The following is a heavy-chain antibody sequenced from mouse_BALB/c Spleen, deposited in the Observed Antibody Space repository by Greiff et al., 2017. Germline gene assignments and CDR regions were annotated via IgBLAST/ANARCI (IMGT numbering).Heavy chain of an antibody. V-gene: IGHV14-3*02. D-gene: IGHD1-2*01. Sequence: VQLKQSGAELVKPGASVKLSCTASGFNIKDTYMHWVKQRPEQGLEWIGRIDPANGNTKYDPKFQGKATITADTSSNTAYLQLSSLTSEDTAVYYCARVDYSYWFAYWGQGTLVTVAA. CDR1: GFNIKDTY. CDR2: IDPANGNT. CDR3: ARVDYSYWFAY. J-gene: IGHJ3*01.